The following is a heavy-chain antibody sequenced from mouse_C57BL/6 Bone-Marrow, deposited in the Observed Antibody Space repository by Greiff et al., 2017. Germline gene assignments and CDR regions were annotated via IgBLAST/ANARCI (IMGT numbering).Heavy chain of an antibody. J-gene: IGHJ4*01. CDR2: ISYSGST. D-gene: IGHD1-1*01. CDR3: ARSYYYGPMDY. CDR1: GYSITSGYD. Sequence: VQLKESGPGMVKPSQSLSLTCTVTGYSITSGYDWHWIRHFPGNKLEWMGYISYSGSTNYNPSLKSRISITHDTSKNHFFLKLNSVTTEDTATYYCARSYYYGPMDYWGQGTSVTVSS. V-gene: IGHV3-1*01.